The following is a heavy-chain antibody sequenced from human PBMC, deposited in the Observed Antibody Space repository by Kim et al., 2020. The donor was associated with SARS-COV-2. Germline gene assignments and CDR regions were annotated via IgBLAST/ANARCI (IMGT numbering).Heavy chain of an antibody. CDR2: LNSDETDT. J-gene: IGHJ4*02. V-gene: IGHV3-74*01. CDR3: ARGGHYDSGAADY. Sequence: GGSLRLSCAASGFTFSSYWMHWVRQAPGKGLVWISRLNSDETDTVYADSVKGRFTISRDNAKSTLYLQMNNLRAEDTAIYYCARGGHYDSGAADYWGQGTLVTVSS. D-gene: IGHD3-22*01. CDR1: GFTFSSYW.